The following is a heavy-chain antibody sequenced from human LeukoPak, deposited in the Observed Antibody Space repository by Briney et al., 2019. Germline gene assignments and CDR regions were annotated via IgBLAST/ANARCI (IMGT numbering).Heavy chain of an antibody. J-gene: IGHJ4*02. V-gene: IGHV3-23*01. D-gene: IGHD3-22*01. Sequence: GGSLRLSCAASGFTFSSYAMSWVRQAPGKGLEWVSGIGESGDNTYYADSVKGRFTISRDTSKSTLYLQLNSLRAEDTAIYYCAKGIHSTGYYPFDYWGQGTLVAVSS. CDR2: IGESGDNT. CDR3: AKGIHSTGYYPFDY. CDR1: GFTFSSYA.